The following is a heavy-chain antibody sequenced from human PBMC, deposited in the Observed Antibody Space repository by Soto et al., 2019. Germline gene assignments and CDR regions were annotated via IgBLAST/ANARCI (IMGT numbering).Heavy chain of an antibody. CDR2: IYYSGST. Sequence: SETLSLTCAVSGGSISAAGYYWGWIRQPPGKGLEWIGSIYYSGSTYYNPSLKSRVTISVDTSKNQFSLKLSSVTAADTAVYYCARLWEGYWGQGTLVTVSS. CDR1: GGSISAAGYY. V-gene: IGHV4-39*01. J-gene: IGHJ4*02. CDR3: ARLWEGY. D-gene: IGHD1-26*01.